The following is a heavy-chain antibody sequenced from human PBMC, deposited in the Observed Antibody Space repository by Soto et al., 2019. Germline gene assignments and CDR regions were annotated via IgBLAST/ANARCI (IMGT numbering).Heavy chain of an antibody. V-gene: IGHV3-53*01. CDR3: ATPPIYNYGMEG. J-gene: IGHJ6*02. Sequence: EVQLVESGGGLIQPGGSLRLSCAASGFTVSSNYMSWVRQAPGKGLEWVSVIYNGGSTYYADSVKGRFTFSRDNSKNMLLPQMNSLRSEGKAVNFFATPPIYNYGMEGWGQGT. CDR1: GFTVSSNY. CDR2: IYNGGST.